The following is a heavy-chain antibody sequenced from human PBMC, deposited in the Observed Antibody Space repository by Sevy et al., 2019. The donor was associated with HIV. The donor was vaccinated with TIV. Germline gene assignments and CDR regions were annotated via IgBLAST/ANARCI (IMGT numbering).Heavy chain of an antibody. D-gene: IGHD3-10*01. V-gene: IGHV5-51*01. CDR3: AIDRGITMVQGAFDY. Sequence: GESLKISCKGSGYTFTRYRIGWVRQMPGKGVEWMGIIYPGESNTRYSPFFQGQVTISADNSISTAYLQWISLKASDTAMYYCAIDRGITMVQGAFDYWGQGTLVTVSS. CDR2: IYPGESNT. J-gene: IGHJ4*02. CDR1: GYTFTRYR.